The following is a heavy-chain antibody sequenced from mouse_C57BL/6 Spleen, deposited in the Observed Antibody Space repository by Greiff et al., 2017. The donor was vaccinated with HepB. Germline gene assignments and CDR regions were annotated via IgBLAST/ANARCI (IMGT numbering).Heavy chain of an antibody. D-gene: IGHD2-10*01. CDR3: ARRADGPTFDY. CDR1: GYTFTSYW. Sequence: VQLQQPGAELVKPGASVKLSCKASGYTFTSYWMHWVKQRPGQGLEWIGMIHPNSGSTNYNEKFKSKATLTVDKSSSTAYMQLSSLTSEDSAVYYCARRADGPTFDYWGQGTTLTVSS. V-gene: IGHV1-64*01. J-gene: IGHJ2*01. CDR2: IHPNSGST.